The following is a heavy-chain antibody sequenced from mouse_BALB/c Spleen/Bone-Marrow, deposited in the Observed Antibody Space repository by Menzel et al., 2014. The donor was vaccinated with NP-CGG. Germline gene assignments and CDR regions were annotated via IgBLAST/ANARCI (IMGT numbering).Heavy chain of an antibody. D-gene: IGHD1-1*01. J-gene: IGHJ4*01. Sequence: EVKLVESGGGLVQPKGSLRLSCAASGFTFNTYAMNWVRQAPGKGLEWVARIRSKSNNYATYYADSVKDRLTISRDDSQSMLYLQMNNLKTEDTAMYYCVRPHYYGSSYRYAMDYWGQGTSVTVSS. V-gene: IGHV10-1*02. CDR2: IRSKSNNYAT. CDR1: GFTFNTYA. CDR3: VRPHYYGSSYRYAMDY.